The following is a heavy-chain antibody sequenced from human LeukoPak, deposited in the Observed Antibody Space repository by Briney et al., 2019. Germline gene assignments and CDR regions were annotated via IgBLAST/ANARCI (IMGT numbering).Heavy chain of an antibody. D-gene: IGHD5-12*01. CDR3: TREDPYETGEPNWFDP. Sequence: GGSLRLSCAASGFTFSGSAMHWVRQAPGKGLEWVGRIRGKANSYATAYAASVKGRFTISRDDSKNTAYLQMNSLKTEDTAVYYCTREDPYETGEPNWFDPWGQGTLVTVSS. CDR2: IRGKANSYAT. V-gene: IGHV3-73*01. CDR1: GFTFSGSA. J-gene: IGHJ5*02.